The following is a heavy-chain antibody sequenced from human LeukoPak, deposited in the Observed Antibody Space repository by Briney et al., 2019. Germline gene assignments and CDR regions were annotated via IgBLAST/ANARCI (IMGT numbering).Heavy chain of an antibody. J-gene: IGHJ4*02. CDR3: ALMVQGVVRY. Sequence: SQTLSLTRAISVDSVSSNSAAWNWIRQSPPRGLEWLGRTYYRSKWYNDYAVSVKSRITINPDTSKNQFSLQLNSVTPEDTAVYYCALMVQGVVRYWGQGTLVTVSS. CDR2: TYYRSKWYN. V-gene: IGHV6-1*01. CDR1: VDSVSSNSAA. D-gene: IGHD3-10*01.